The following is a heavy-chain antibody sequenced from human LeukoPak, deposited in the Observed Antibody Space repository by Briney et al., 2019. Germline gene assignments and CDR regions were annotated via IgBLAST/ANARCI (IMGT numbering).Heavy chain of an antibody. CDR1: GFAFGSEA. CDR3: ARGNWNFHY. CDR2: ISPGGGTT. Sequence: PGGSLRLSFGVSGFAFGSEAMSWVRQSPARGLEWVASISPGGGTTYYADSVKGRFTISRDNAKNSLYLQMNSLRAEDTAVYYCARGNWNFHYWGQGTLVTVSS. D-gene: IGHD1-7*01. V-gene: IGHV3-23*01. J-gene: IGHJ4*02.